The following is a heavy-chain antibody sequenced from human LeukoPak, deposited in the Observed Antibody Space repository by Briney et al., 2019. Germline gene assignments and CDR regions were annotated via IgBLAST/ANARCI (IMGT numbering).Heavy chain of an antibody. J-gene: IGHJ6*03. V-gene: IGHV4-59*01. CDR3: ARDLSPPRGPGDYYYYMDV. D-gene: IGHD7-27*01. CDR1: GGSISSYY. CDR2: IYYSGST. Sequence: SETLSLTCTVSGGSISSYYWSWIRQPPGKGLEWIGYIYYSGSTNYNPSLKSRVTISVDTSKNQFSLKLSSVTAADTAVYYCARDLSPPRGPGDYYYYMDVWGKGTSVTVSS.